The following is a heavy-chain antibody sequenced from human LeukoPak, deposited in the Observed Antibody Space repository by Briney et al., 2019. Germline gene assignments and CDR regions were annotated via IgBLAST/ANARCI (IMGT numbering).Heavy chain of an antibody. J-gene: IGHJ5*02. V-gene: IGHV4-4*09. CDR2: ILSSGST. D-gene: IGHD3-22*01. CDR1: GGSISNYY. Sequence: PSETLSLTCTVSGGSISNYYWNWIRQSPGKELEWIAYILSSGSTHHNPSLTSRISLSVDTSKNQFSLKLSSVTAADTAVYYCARRMISELSIDEGNWLDPWGQGTLVTVSS. CDR3: ARRMISELSIDEGNWLDP.